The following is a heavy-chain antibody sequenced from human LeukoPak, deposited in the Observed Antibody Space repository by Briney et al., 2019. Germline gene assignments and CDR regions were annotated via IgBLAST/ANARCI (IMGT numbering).Heavy chain of an antibody. J-gene: IGHJ5*02. CDR2: IGDSSTTV. V-gene: IGHV3-48*01. CDR1: GFTFRNHG. Sequence: GGSLRLSCAASGFTFRNHGLIWVRQAPGRGLEWVSYIGDSSTTVYYADSVKGRFTISRDNAKNSLYLQMNSLRAEDTAVYYCARQRVPGWFDPWGQGTLVTVSS. CDR3: ARQRVPGWFDP.